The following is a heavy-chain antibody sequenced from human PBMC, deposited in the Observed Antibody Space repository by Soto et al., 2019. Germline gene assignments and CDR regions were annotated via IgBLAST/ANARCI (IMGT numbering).Heavy chain of an antibody. V-gene: IGHV3-30*18. Sequence: QVQLVESGGGVVQPGRSLRLSCAASGFTFSSYGMHWVRQAPGKGLEWVAVISYAGSNKYYADSVKGRFTISRDNSKNTLYLQMNSLRAEDTAVYYCAKDLSWNYDYYYGIDVWGQGTTVTVSS. CDR2: ISYAGSNK. J-gene: IGHJ6*02. CDR3: AKDLSWNYDYYYGIDV. D-gene: IGHD1-1*01. CDR1: GFTFSSYG.